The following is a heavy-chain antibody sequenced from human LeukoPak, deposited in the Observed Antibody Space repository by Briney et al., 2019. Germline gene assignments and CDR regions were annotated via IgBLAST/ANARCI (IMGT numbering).Heavy chain of an antibody. CDR2: ISGSGGST. Sequence: GGSLRLSCAASGFTFSSYAMSWVRQAPGKGLEWVSAISGSGGSTYYADSVKGRFTISRDNSKNTLYLQMNSLRAEDTTVYYCARAMLTYYYDSSGYYRWGQGTLVTVSS. J-gene: IGHJ4*02. CDR1: GFTFSSYA. V-gene: IGHV3-23*01. CDR3: ARAMLTYYYDSSGYYR. D-gene: IGHD3-22*01.